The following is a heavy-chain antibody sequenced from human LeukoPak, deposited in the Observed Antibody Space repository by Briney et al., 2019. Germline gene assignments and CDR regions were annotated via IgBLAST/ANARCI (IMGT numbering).Heavy chain of an antibody. D-gene: IGHD6-19*01. CDR1: GFTFSRYA. V-gene: IGHV3-30*19. CDR3: ARDWGRRYSSGWYGDFDY. Sequence: GGSLRLSCVASGFTFSRYAMHWVRQAPGKGLEWVAVISYDGSDKYYADSVKGRFTISRGNSKNTLYLQMNSLRPEDTAVYYCARDWGRRYSSGWYGDFDYRGQGTLVTVSS. CDR2: ISYDGSDK. J-gene: IGHJ4*02.